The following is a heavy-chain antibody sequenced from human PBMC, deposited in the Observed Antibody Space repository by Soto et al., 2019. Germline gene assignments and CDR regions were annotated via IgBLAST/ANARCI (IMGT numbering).Heavy chain of an antibody. V-gene: IGHV1-69*13. CDR2: IIPIFGTA. J-gene: IGHJ5*02. CDR3: AVSYYDILTGSEYNWFDP. D-gene: IGHD3-9*01. Sequence: SVKVSCKASGGTFSSYAISWVRQAPGQGLEWMGGIIPIFGTANYAQKFQGRVTITADESTSTAYMELSSLRSEDTAVYYCAVSYYDILTGSEYNWFDPWGQGTLVTVSS. CDR1: GGTFSSYA.